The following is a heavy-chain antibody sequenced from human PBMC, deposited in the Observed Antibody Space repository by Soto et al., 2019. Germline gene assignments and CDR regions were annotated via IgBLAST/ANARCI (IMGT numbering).Heavy chain of an antibody. CDR2: IKSKTDGGTT. V-gene: IGHV3-15*07. D-gene: IGHD5-12*01. CDR1: GFTFSNAW. CDR3: TTDNAYSGYDFDYYYGMDV. J-gene: IGHJ6*02. Sequence: LRLFCAASGFTFSNAWINWVRQAPGKGLEWVGRIKSKTDGGTTDYAAPVKGRFTISRDDSKNTLYLQMNSLKTEDTAVYYCTTDNAYSGYDFDYYYGMDVWGQGTTVTVSS.